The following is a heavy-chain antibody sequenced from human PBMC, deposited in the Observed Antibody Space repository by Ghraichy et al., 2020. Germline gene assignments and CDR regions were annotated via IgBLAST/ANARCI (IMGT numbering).Heavy chain of an antibody. Sequence: GESLNISCAASGFTFSDYSMNWVRQAPGKGLEWVSYISSSSSRIFYADSVKGRFTISRDIAKNSLYLQMNSLRDEDTAVYYCAREKITGTTGAGFDHWGQGTLVTVSS. CDR1: GFTFSDYS. J-gene: IGHJ4*02. CDR3: AREKITGTTGAGFDH. V-gene: IGHV3-48*02. CDR2: ISSSSSRI. D-gene: IGHD1-7*01.